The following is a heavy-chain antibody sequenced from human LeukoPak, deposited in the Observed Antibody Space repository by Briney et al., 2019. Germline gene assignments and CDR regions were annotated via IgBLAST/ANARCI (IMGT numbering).Heavy chain of an antibody. J-gene: IGHJ6*02. CDR1: GFTFSNYG. CDR3: ARDRFSSSYYYYGMDV. Sequence: GGSLRLSCAASGFTFSNYGMHWVRQAPGKGLEWVAVIWYDGSNKYYADSVKGRFTISRDNSKNTLYLQMNSLRAEDTAVYYCARDRFSSSYYYYGMDVWGQGTTVTVSS. D-gene: IGHD6-13*01. V-gene: IGHV3-33*01. CDR2: IWYDGSNK.